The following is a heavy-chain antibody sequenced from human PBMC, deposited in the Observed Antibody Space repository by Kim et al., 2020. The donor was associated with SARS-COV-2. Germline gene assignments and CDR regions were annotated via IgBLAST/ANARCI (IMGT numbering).Heavy chain of an antibody. CDR2: ISYDGSNK. D-gene: IGHD2-2*01. CDR3: AKDRGRNQLLNYYYYGMDV. Sequence: GGSLRLSCAASGFTFSSYGMHWVRQAPGKGLEWVAVISYDGSNKYYADSVKGRFTISRDNSKNTLYLQMNSLRAEDTAVYYCAKDRGRNQLLNYYYYGMDVWGQETTVTVSS. V-gene: IGHV3-30*18. CDR1: GFTFSSYG. J-gene: IGHJ6*02.